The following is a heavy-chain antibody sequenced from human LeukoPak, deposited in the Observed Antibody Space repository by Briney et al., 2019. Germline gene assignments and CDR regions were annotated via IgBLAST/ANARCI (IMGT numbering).Heavy chain of an antibody. CDR1: GGSISSYY. Sequence: PSETLSLTCTVSGGSISSYYWSWIRQPAGKGLEWIGRIYTSGSTNYNPSLKSRVTMSVDTSKNQFSLKLSSVTAADTAVYYCARDGAYYDFWSGYSQNWFDPWGQGTLVTVSS. D-gene: IGHD3-3*01. J-gene: IGHJ5*02. CDR3: ARDGAYYDFWSGYSQNWFDP. CDR2: IYTSGST. V-gene: IGHV4-4*07.